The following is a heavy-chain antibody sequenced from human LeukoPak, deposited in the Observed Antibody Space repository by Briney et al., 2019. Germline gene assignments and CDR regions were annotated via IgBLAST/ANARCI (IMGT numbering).Heavy chain of an antibody. Sequence: GRSLRLSCAASGFTFDDYAMHWVRQAPGKGLEWVSGISWNSGSIGYADSVKGRITISRDNAKNSLYLQMNSLRAEDTALYYCAETGSFDYFDSWGQGTLVTVSS. CDR1: GFTFDDYA. V-gene: IGHV3-9*01. CDR2: ISWNSGSI. D-gene: IGHD3-10*01. CDR3: AETGSFDYFDS. J-gene: IGHJ4*02.